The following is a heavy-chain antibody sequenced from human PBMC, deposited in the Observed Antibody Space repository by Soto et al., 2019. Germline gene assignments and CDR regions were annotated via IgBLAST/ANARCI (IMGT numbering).Heavy chain of an antibody. CDR3: AKVAVAGPVYYYMDV. V-gene: IGHV3-23*01. D-gene: IGHD6-19*01. CDR2: ISGSGDNT. CDR1: GFTFNSYG. J-gene: IGHJ6*03. Sequence: PGGSLRLSCGDSGFTFNSYGMTWVRQAPGKGLEWVSGISGSGDNTYYADSVKGRFTISRDNSKSTLYLQMNSLRAEDTAIYYCAKVAVAGPVYYYMDVWGKGTTVTVSS.